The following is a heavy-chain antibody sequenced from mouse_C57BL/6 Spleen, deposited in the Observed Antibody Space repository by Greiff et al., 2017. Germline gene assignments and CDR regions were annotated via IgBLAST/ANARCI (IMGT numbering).Heavy chain of an antibody. D-gene: IGHD3-3*01. Sequence: EVMLVESGGGLVQPGGSLKLSCAASGFTFSDYYMYWVRQTPEKRLEWVAYISNGGGSTYYPDTVKGRFTISRDNAKNTLYLQMSRLKSEDTAMYYCARHGDVDYAMDYWGQGTSVTVSS. CDR1: GFTFSDYY. CDR3: ARHGDVDYAMDY. V-gene: IGHV5-12*01. CDR2: ISNGGGST. J-gene: IGHJ4*01.